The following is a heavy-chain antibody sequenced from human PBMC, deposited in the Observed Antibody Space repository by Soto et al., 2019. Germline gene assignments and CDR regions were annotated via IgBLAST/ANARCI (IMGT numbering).Heavy chain of an antibody. CDR1: VFTFISYG. V-gene: IGHV3-33*01. CDR2: IWYDGSNK. Sequence: GWSLRLSCASSVFTFISYGMHWVRQAPGKGLEWVAVIWYDGSNKYYADSVKGRFTISRDNSKNTLYLQMNSLRAEDTAVYYCVGATPNDYWGQGTLVTVSS. CDR3: VGATPNDY. J-gene: IGHJ4*02.